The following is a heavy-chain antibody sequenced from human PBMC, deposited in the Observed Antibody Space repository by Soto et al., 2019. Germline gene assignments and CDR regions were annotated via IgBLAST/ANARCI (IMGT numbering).Heavy chain of an antibody. V-gene: IGHV4-30-4*01. Sequence: QVQLQESGPGLVKPSQTLSLTCTVSGGSISSGDYYWSWIRQPPGKGLEWIGYIYYSGSTYYNPSLKSRVTISVDTSKNQSSLKLSSVTAADTTVYYCARDHSYYYGSGSSWGQGTLVTVSS. CDR2: IYYSGST. CDR1: GGSISSGDYY. J-gene: IGHJ5*02. D-gene: IGHD3-10*01. CDR3: ARDHSYYYGSGSS.